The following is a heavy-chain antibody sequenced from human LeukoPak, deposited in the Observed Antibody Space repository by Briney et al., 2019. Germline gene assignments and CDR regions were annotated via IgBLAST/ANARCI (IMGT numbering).Heavy chain of an antibody. Sequence: KPSETLSLTCTVSGGSISSYYWSWIRQPPGKGLEWIGYIYYSGSTNYNPSLKSRVTISVDTSKNQFSLKLSSVTAADTAVYYCARDLGSFRQLGDAFDIWGQGTMVTVSS. J-gene: IGHJ3*02. D-gene: IGHD2-2*01. CDR1: GGSISSYY. CDR3: ARDLGSFRQLGDAFDI. CDR2: IYYSGST. V-gene: IGHV4-59*01.